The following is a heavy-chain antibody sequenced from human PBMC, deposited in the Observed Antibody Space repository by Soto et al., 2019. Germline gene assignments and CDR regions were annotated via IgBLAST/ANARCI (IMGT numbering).Heavy chain of an antibody. CDR3: ARRRLELRRHWFDP. D-gene: IGHD1-26*01. Sequence: SETLSLTCAVYCGSFIGYYCCWIRQPPGKGLEWIGEINHSGSTNHNPSLKSRVTISVATSKNQFSLKLSSVTAADTAVYYCARRRLELRRHWFDPWGQGTLVTVSS. CDR2: INHSGST. CDR1: CGSFIGYY. V-gene: IGHV4-34*01. J-gene: IGHJ5*02.